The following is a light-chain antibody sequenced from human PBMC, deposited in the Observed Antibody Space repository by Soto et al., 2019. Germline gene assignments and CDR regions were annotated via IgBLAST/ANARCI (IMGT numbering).Light chain of an antibody. J-gene: IGLJ1*01. CDR2: DVS. Sequence: QSVLTQPASVSGSPGQSITISCTGTSSDVGGYNYVSWYQQHPGKAPELMIYDVSNRPSGVSNRFSGSKSGNTASLTISGLQAEDEADYYCSSYTSSSPYYVFGTGT. CDR1: SSDVGGYNY. V-gene: IGLV2-14*01. CDR3: SSYTSSSPYYV.